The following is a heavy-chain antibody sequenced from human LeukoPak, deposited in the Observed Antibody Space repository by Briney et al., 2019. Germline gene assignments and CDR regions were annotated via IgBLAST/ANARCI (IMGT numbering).Heavy chain of an antibody. CDR2: INHSGST. Sequence: ESSETLSLTCAVYGGSFSGYYWSWIRQPPGKGLEWIGEINHSGSTNYNPSLKSRVTISVDTSKNQFSLKLSSVTAADTAVYYCAREVDYYDSSGYFGFWGQGTLVTVSS. CDR3: AREVDYYDSSGYFGF. V-gene: IGHV4-34*01. J-gene: IGHJ4*02. CDR1: GGSFSGYY. D-gene: IGHD3-22*01.